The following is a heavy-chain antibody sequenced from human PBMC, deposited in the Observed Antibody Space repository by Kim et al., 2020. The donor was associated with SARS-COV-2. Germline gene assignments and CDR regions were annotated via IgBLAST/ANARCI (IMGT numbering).Heavy chain of an antibody. CDR2: IWYDGSNK. CDR3: ASERGGGVPSSSWYYYYGMDV. CDR1: GFTFSSYG. J-gene: IGHJ6*02. V-gene: IGHV3-33*01. Sequence: GGSLRLSCAASGFTFSSYGMHWVRQAPGKGLEWVAVIWYDGSNKYYADSVKGRFTISRDNSKNTLYLQMNSLRAEDTAVYYCASERGGGVPSSSWYYYYGMDVWGQGTTVTVSS. D-gene: IGHD6-13*01.